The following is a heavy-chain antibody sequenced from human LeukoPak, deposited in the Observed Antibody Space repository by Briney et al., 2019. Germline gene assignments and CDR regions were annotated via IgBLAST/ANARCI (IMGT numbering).Heavy chain of an antibody. Sequence: SETLSLTCTVSGGSISSYYWSWIRQPPGKGLEWIGYIYYSGSTNYNPSLKSRVTISVDKSKNQFSLKLSSVTAADTAVYYCARRSPYSSWAHFDYWGQGTLVTVSS. J-gene: IGHJ4*02. D-gene: IGHD2-15*01. CDR1: GGSISSYY. CDR3: ARRSPYSSWAHFDY. CDR2: IYYSGST. V-gene: IGHV4-59*12.